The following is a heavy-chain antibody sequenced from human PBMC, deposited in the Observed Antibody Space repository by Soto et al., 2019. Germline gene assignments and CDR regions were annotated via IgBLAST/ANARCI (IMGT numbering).Heavy chain of an antibody. V-gene: IGHV1-46*03. CDR1: GYIFTSYY. D-gene: IGHD3-10*01. Sequence: QVQLVQSGAEVKKPGASVKVSCKASGYIFTSYYIHWVRQAPGQGLEWMGGINPFDGSRMFAQSFQGRVTMTRATATSTVYMEVSRLRSEDTDVYYCSRVDPGETSPFDHWGQGTLVTVSS. CDR2: INPFDGSR. CDR3: SRVDPGETSPFDH. J-gene: IGHJ4*02.